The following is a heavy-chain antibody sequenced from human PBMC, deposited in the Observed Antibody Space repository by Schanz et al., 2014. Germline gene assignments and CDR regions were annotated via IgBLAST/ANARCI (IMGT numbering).Heavy chain of an antibody. Sequence: EVQLLESGGGLVQPGGSLRLSCAASGFSVGNKYMNWVRQAPGKGLEWVSALSEGGGGTHYADSVRGRFTISRDNAENTLFLQMNSLRAEDTAVYYCARKVVATIGGYYDNWGQGTLVIVSS. CDR1: GFSVGNKY. V-gene: IGHV3-23*01. D-gene: IGHD5-12*01. CDR3: ARKVVATIGGYYDN. CDR2: LSEGGGGT. J-gene: IGHJ4*02.